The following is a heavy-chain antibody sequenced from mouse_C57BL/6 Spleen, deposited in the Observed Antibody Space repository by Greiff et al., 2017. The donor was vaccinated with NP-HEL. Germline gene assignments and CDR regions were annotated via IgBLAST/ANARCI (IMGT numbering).Heavy chain of an antibody. J-gene: IGHJ4*01. CDR2: ISSGSSTI. D-gene: IGHD2-3*01. V-gene: IGHV5-17*01. Sequence: EVKLVESGGGLVKPGGSLKLSCAASGFTFSDYGMHWVRQAPEKGLEWVAYISSGSSTIYYADTVKGRFTISRDNAKNTLFLPMTRLRSEDTAMYYCARRDGYYVAMDYWGQGTSVTVSS. CDR1: GFTFSDYG. CDR3: ARRDGYYVAMDY.